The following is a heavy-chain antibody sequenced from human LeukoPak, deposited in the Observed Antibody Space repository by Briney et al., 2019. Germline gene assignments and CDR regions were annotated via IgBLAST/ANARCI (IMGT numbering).Heavy chain of an antibody. CDR1: GFTFDDYA. CDR2: ISWNSGSI. Sequence: PGGSLRLSCAASGFTFDDYAMHWVRQAPGKGLEWVSGISWNSGSIGYADSVKGRFTIARDNAKNSLYLQMNSLRAEDTALYYCAKGTVRPQYGDYVEDWFDPWGQGTLVTVSS. CDR3: AKGTVRPQYGDYVEDWFDP. V-gene: IGHV3-9*01. J-gene: IGHJ5*02. D-gene: IGHD4-17*01.